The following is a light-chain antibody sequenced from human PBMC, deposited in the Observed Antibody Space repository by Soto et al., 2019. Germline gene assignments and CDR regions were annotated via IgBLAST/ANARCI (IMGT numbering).Light chain of an antibody. V-gene: IGKV2D-29*01. CDR1: QSLVFSDGKTY. Sequence: EIVMTQTPLSLSVTPGQPASISCKSSQSLVFSDGKTYLHWYVQRPGQPPQLLIYAVSKRFSGVPDRFSGGGSGTDFTLKISRVEAEDVGVYYCMQTVQFTWTFGQGTKVEIK. J-gene: IGKJ1*01. CDR2: AVS. CDR3: MQTVQFTWT.